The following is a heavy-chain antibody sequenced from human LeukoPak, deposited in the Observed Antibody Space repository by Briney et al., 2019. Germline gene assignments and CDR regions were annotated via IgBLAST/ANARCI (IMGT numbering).Heavy chain of an antibody. J-gene: IGHJ4*02. CDR1: GGSISSSGYY. CDR3: ARDPYSSFVDY. CDR2: IYYSGST. D-gene: IGHD6-19*01. Sequence: SETLSLTCTVSGGSISSSGYYWGWIRQPPGKGLEWIGSIYYSGSTYYNPSLKSRVTISVDTSKNQFSLKLSSVTAADTAVYYCARDPYSSFVDYWGQGTLVTVSS. V-gene: IGHV4-39*07.